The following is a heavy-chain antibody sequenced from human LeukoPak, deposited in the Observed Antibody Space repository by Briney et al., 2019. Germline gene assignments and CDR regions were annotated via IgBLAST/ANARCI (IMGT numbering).Heavy chain of an antibody. CDR1: GFTVSSIH. CDR2: TYTGGIS. D-gene: IGHD3-22*01. Sequence: SLRLSCAASGFTVSSIHMVWVRQAPGKGVEWVSVTYTGGISYYADSVKGRFIISRDISKSTLYLQMNSLRAEDSALYYCARGGRGSAAVVAPRSFDIWGQGTMVTVSS. J-gene: IGHJ3*02. V-gene: IGHV3-53*01. CDR3: ARGGRGSAAVVAPRSFDI.